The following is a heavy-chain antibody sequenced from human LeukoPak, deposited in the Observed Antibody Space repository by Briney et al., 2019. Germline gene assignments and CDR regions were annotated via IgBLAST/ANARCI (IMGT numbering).Heavy chain of an antibody. CDR1: GFTFSDYG. D-gene: IGHD1-26*01. Sequence: GGSLRLSCAASGFTFSDYGMQWVRQAPGKGLEWVASIRFDGSEKDYADSVKGRFTISRDNSMNTLFLQMNSLRAEDTAVYYCAKVASGSYYNWPFDYWGQGTLVTVSS. J-gene: IGHJ4*02. CDR3: AKVASGSYYNWPFDY. CDR2: IRFDGSEK. V-gene: IGHV3-30*02.